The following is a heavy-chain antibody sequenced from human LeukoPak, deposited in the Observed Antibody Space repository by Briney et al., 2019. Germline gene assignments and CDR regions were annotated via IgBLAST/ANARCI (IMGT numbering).Heavy chain of an antibody. CDR2: ISYDGANK. CDR3: ARDGEDIVVVVAAPGGNWFDP. V-gene: IGHV3-30-3*01. D-gene: IGHD2-15*01. J-gene: IGHJ5*02. Sequence: PGGSLRLSCAASGFTFSSYVMYWVRQAPGKGLECVAVISYDGANKYYADSVKGRFTISRDNSKNTLYLQLNSLRAEDTAVYYCARDGEDIVVVVAAPGGNWFDPWGQGTLVTVSS. CDR1: GFTFSSYV.